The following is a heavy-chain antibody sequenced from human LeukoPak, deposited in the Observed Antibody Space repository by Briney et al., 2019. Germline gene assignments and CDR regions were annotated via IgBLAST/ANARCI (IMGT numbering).Heavy chain of an antibody. CDR3: ARDYLTSYYYDSSGYPTGY. CDR2: INPNSGGT. CDR1: GYTFTGYY. Sequence: ASVKVSCKASGYTFTGYYMHWVRQAPGQGLEWMGWINPNSGGTNYAQKFQGRVTMTRDTSISTAYMELSSLRSEDTAVYYCARDYLTSYYYDSSGYPTGYWGQGTLVTVSS. D-gene: IGHD3-22*01. V-gene: IGHV1-2*02. J-gene: IGHJ4*02.